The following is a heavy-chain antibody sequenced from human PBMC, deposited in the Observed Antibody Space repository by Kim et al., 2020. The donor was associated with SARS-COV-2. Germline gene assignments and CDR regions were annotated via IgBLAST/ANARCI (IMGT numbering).Heavy chain of an antibody. CDR1: GFTFNSYA. CDR3: AKDSRRTVAGTVSYFDY. D-gene: IGHD4-17*01. Sequence: GGSLRLSCAASGFTFNSYAMSWVRQAPGKGLEWVSGISGSGSNIYYADSVKGRFTISRDNSRTTLYLQMHSLRAEDTAVYYCAKDSRRTVAGTVSYFDYWGQGTLVTVSS. J-gene: IGHJ4*02. CDR2: ISGSGSNI. V-gene: IGHV3-23*01.